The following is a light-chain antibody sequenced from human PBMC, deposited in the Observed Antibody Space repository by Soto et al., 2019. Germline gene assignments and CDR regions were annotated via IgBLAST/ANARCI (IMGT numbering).Light chain of an antibody. CDR3: SSYAGSNSYV. V-gene: IGLV2-8*01. CDR2: EVS. Sequence: QSALTQPPSASGSPGQSVTISCTGTSSDVGGYNYVSWYQQHPGKAPKLMIYEVSKRPSGVPDRFSGSKSGNTASLTVSGLQAEDEADSYCSSYAGSNSYVFGTGTKLPVL. CDR1: SSDVGGYNY. J-gene: IGLJ1*01.